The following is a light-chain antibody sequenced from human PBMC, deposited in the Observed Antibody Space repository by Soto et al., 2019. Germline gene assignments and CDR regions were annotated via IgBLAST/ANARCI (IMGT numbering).Light chain of an antibody. Sequence: QSALAQPPSVSGSPGQSVTISCTGSGSDIGAYNFVSWYQQHPGKAPKLMIFGVTERPSGVPDRFSGSKSGNTASLTVSGLQADDEAVYYCYSYAGRNIWVFGGGIKLTVL. CDR1: GSDIGAYNF. V-gene: IGLV2-8*01. CDR3: YSYAGRNIWV. J-gene: IGLJ3*02. CDR2: GVT.